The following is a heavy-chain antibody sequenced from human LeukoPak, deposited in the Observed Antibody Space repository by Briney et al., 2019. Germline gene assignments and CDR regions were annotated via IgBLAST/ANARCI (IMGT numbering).Heavy chain of an antibody. CDR3: ARGGYSYGYMGYFDY. J-gene: IGHJ4*02. D-gene: IGHD5-18*01. CDR1: GYTVSFYG. Sequence: GASVKVSCKASGYTVSFYGVSWVRQAPGQGLEWVAWISAYNGNTNYAQKFQGRVTMTTDTSTSTAYMELRSLRSDDTAVYYCARGGYSYGYMGYFDYWGQGTLVTVSP. V-gene: IGHV1-18*01. CDR2: ISAYNGNT.